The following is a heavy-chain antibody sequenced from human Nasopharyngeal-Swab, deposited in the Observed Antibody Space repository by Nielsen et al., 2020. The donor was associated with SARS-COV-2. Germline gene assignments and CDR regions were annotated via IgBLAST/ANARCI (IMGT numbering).Heavy chain of an antibody. D-gene: IGHD6-13*01. CDR3: TTDVDSSSWHYYYYGMDV. CDR2: IKSKTDGGTT. Sequence: VRQAPGKGLKWVGRIKSKTDGGTTDYAAPVKGRFTISRDDSKNTLYLQMNSLKTEDTAVYYCTTDVDSSSWHYYYYGMDVWGQGTTVTVSS. J-gene: IGHJ6*02. V-gene: IGHV3-15*01.